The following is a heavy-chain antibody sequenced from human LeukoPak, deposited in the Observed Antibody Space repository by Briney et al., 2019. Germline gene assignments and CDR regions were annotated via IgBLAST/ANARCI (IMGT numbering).Heavy chain of an antibody. J-gene: IGHJ4*02. V-gene: IGHV3-23*01. Sequence: GGSLRLSCAAPGFTFSSYAMSWVRQAPGKGLEWVSTISNSGSSTYYADSVKGRFTISRDDSKNTLYLQMNSLRAEDTAVYYCAKSPDVAGTGRFDYWGQGTLVTVSS. CDR2: ISNSGSST. CDR3: AKSPDVAGTGRFDY. D-gene: IGHD6-19*01. CDR1: GFTFSSYA.